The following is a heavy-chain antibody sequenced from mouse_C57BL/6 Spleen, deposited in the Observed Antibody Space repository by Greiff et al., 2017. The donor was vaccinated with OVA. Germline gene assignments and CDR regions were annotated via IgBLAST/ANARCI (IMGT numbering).Heavy chain of an antibody. D-gene: IGHD1-1*01. CDR1: GYTFTGYW. CDR3: SRRETVVAPYYFDY. J-gene: IGHJ2*01. Sequence: QVQLQQSGAELLKPGASVKLSCKATGYTFTGYWIEWVKQRPGHGLEWLGEILPGSGSTNYNEKFKGKATFTADTSSNTAYMQLSSLTTEDSAIYYCSRRETVVAPYYFDYWGQGTTLTVSS. CDR2: ILPGSGST. V-gene: IGHV1-9*01.